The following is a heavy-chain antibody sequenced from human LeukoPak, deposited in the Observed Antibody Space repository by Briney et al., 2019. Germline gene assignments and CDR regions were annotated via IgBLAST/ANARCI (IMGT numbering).Heavy chain of an antibody. J-gene: IGHJ4*02. CDR1: GGSISGYY. V-gene: IGHV4-59*12. CDR3: ARERNPLDY. Sequence: SETLSLTCTVSGGSISGYYWSWIRQPPGKGLEWIGYIYYSGSTNYNPSLKSRVTISVDTSKNQFSLKLSSVTAADTAVYYCARERNPLDYWGQGTLVTVSS. CDR2: IYYSGST. D-gene: IGHD1-14*01.